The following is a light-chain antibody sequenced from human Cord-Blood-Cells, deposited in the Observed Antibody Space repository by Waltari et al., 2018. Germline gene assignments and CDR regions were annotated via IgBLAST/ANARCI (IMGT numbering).Light chain of an antibody. CDR1: SPNIRAGHD. J-gene: IGLJ2*01. V-gene: IGLV1-40*01. Sequence: QSVLTQPPSASGAPGQRVTISCTGSSPNIRAGHDVHWYQQLPGTAPKLLIYGSSNRPSGVPDRFSGSKSGTSASLAITGLQAEDEADYYCQSYDSSLSGSVFGGGTKLTVL. CDR3: QSYDSSLSGSV. CDR2: GSS.